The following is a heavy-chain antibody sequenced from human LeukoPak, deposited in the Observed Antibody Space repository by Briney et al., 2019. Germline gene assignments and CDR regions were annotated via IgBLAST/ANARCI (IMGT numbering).Heavy chain of an antibody. CDR2: INSDGSST. CDR3: ARSIDGEDYYYDSSGLDY. D-gene: IGHD3-22*01. V-gene: IGHV3-74*01. Sequence: GGSLRLSCAASGFTFSSYWMHWVRQAPGKGLVWVSRINSDGSSTSYADSVKGRFTISRDNAKNTLYLQMNSLRAEDTAVYYCARSIDGEDYYYDSSGLDYWGQGTLVTVSS. CDR1: GFTFSSYW. J-gene: IGHJ4*02.